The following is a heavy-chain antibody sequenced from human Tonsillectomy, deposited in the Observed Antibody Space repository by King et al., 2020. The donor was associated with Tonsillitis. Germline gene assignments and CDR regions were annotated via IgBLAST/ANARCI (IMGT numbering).Heavy chain of an antibody. Sequence: VQLVESGGGLVQPGGSLRLSCTASGFTFSDHYMDWVRQAPGKGLEWGGRIRNKADSYTTEYAASVKGRFIISRDDSKNLVYLQMNSLKTEDTAVYYCASGLVGAADFWGQGTLVTVSS. D-gene: IGHD2-15*01. CDR2: IRNKADSYTT. CDR3: ASGLVGAADF. CDR1: GFTFSDHY. J-gene: IGHJ4*02. V-gene: IGHV3-72*01.